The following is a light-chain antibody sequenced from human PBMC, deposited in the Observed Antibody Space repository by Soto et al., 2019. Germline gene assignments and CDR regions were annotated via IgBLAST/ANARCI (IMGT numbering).Light chain of an antibody. V-gene: IGKV1-5*01. CDR1: QSISTS. CDR3: QQYFRSWT. CDR2: AAS. J-gene: IGKJ1*01. Sequence: DIQMTQSPSTLSASIGDSVTITCRASQSISTSLAWYQQKAGKPPRLLIYAASSLDSGVPLRFTGSGSGTGFSLTINSLEPDDFATYYCQQYFRSWTFGQGTKVDIK.